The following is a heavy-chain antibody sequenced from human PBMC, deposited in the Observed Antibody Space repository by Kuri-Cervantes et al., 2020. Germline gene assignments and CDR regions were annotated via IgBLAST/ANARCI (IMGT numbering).Heavy chain of an antibody. CDR3: ARGTAIVGIPAALRFDP. CDR1: GFTFSSYA. J-gene: IGHJ5*02. CDR2: ISYDGSNK. V-gene: IGHV3-30-3*01. Sequence: GGSLRLSCAASGFTFSSYAMHWVRQAPGKGLEWVAVISYDGSNKYYADSVKGRFTISRDNSKNTLYLQADSLRGDDTAVYYCARGTAIVGIPAALRFDPWGQGTLVTVSS. D-gene: IGHD2-2*01.